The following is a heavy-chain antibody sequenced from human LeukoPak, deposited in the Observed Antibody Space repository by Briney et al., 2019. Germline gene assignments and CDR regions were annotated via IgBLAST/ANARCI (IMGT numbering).Heavy chain of an antibody. Sequence: GGSLRLSCAASGFTFSSYWMHWVRQAPGKGLEWVAVITYDGGKEYYADSVKGRFTISRDNSKSTLYLQMNSLRAEDTAVYFCARDQTGNYCINYWGQGTLVTVSS. CDR1: GFTFSSYW. CDR2: ITYDGGKE. V-gene: IGHV3-30-3*01. J-gene: IGHJ4*02. D-gene: IGHD1-26*01. CDR3: ARDQTGNYCINY.